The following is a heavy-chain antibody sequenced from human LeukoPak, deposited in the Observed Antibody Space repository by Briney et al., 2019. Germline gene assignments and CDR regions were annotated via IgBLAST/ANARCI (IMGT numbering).Heavy chain of an antibody. CDR3: VKYSSGWYYDY. CDR2: INDNGRST. J-gene: IGHJ4*02. D-gene: IGHD6-19*01. V-gene: IGHV3-64D*09. CDR1: GFAFTNYA. Sequence: PGGSLRLSCAASGFAFTNYAMSWVRQAPGKGLEYVSAINDNGRSTYYADSVKGRFSISRDNSKSTLYLRMSSLRTEDTAVYYCVKYSSGWYYDYWGQGTLVTVSS.